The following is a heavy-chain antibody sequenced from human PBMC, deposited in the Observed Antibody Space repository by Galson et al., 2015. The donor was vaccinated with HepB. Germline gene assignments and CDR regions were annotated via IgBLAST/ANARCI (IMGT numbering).Heavy chain of an antibody. CDR1: GFTFSSYA. Sequence: SLRLSCAASGFTFSSYAMSWVRQAPGKGLEWVSGISGSGGSTYYADSVKGRFTISRDNSKNTLYLQMNSLRAEHTAVYYCAKDQRGTYYLSDYWGQGTLVTVSS. CDR3: AKDQRGTYYLSDY. J-gene: IGHJ4*02. D-gene: IGHD1-26*01. CDR2: ISGSGGST. V-gene: IGHV3-23*01.